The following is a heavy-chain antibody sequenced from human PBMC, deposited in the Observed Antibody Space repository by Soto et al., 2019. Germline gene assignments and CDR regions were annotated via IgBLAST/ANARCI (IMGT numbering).Heavy chain of an antibody. CDR3: ARSAYYYVSGSYYPQDYFDY. V-gene: IGHV4-30-2*01. J-gene: IGHJ4*02. CDR2: IYHSGST. Sequence: PSETLSLTCAVSGGSISSGGYSWSWIRQPPGKGLEWIGYIYHSGSTYYNPSLKSRVTISVDRSKNHFSLKLSSVTAADTAVYYCARSAYYYVSGSYYPQDYFDYWGQGTLVTVSS. D-gene: IGHD3-10*01. CDR1: GGSISSGGYS.